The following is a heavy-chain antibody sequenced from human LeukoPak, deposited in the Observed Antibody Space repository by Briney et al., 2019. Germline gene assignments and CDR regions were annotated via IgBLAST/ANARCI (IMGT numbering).Heavy chain of an antibody. CDR1: GFTFDDYG. CDR2: INWNGGST. D-gene: IGHD3-10*01. V-gene: IGHV3-20*04. J-gene: IGHJ6*02. CDR3: ARDQYYGSGSYYNQYYGMDV. Sequence: GGSLRLSCAASGFTFDDYGMSWVRQAPGKGLEWVSGINWNGGSTGYADSVKGRFTISRDNAKNSLYLQMNSLRAEDTAVYYCARDQYYGSGSYYNQYYGMDVWGQGTTVTVSS.